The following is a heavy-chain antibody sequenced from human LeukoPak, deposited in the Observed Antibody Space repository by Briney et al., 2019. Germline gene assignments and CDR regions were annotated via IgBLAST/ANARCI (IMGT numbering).Heavy chain of an antibody. CDR3: AKKNLAAAGPNYFDY. CDR1: GFTFSTYS. Sequence: PGGSLRLSCAASGFTFSTYSMNWVRQAPGKGLEWVSIISGDGATTDYADSVKGRFTISRDNSRNTLYLQMNSLRVEDMAVYYCAKKNLAAAGPNYFDYWGQGTLVTVSS. D-gene: IGHD6-13*01. CDR2: ISGDGATT. J-gene: IGHJ4*02. V-gene: IGHV3-23*01.